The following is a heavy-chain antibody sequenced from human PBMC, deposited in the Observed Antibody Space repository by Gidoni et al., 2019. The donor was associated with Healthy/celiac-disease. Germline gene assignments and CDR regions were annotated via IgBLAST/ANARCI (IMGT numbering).Heavy chain of an antibody. V-gene: IGHV3-30*18. D-gene: IGHD3-16*02. CDR3: AKDGRDYIWGSYRHLDY. Sequence: QVQLVESGGGVVQPGRSLRLSCAASGFTFSSYGMHWVRQAPGKGLEWVAVISYDGSNKYYADSVKGRFTISRDNSKNTLYLQMNSLRAEDTAVYYCAKDGRDYIWGSYRHLDYWGQGTLVTVSS. CDR2: ISYDGSNK. J-gene: IGHJ4*02. CDR1: GFTFSSYG.